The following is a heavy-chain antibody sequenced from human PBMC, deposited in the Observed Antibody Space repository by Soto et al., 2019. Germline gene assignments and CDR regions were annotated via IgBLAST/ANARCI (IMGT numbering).Heavy chain of an antibody. D-gene: IGHD3-16*01. CDR3: ARRYGWAFDI. CDR2: IYYSGST. CDR1: GGSISSYY. Sequence: SETLSLTCTVSGGSISSYYWSWIRQPPGKGLEWIGYIYYSGSTNYNPSLKSRVSISVDTSKNQFSLKLSSVTAADTAVYYCARRYGWAFDIWGQGTMVTVSS. J-gene: IGHJ3*02. V-gene: IGHV4-59*08.